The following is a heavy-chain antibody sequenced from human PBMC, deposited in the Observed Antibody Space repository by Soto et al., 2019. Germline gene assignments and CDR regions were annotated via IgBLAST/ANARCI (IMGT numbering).Heavy chain of an antibody. CDR3: ARSGTGYCSSTSCYTVGGWFDP. V-gene: IGHV4-39*01. CDR2: IYYSGST. CDR1: GGSISSSSYY. D-gene: IGHD2-2*02. Sequence: SETLSLTCTVSGGSISSSSYYWGWIRQPPGKGLEWIGSIYYSGSTYYNPSPKSRVTISVDTSKNQFSLKLSSVTAADTAVYYCARSGTGYCSSTSCYTVGGWFDPWGQGTLVTVSS. J-gene: IGHJ5*02.